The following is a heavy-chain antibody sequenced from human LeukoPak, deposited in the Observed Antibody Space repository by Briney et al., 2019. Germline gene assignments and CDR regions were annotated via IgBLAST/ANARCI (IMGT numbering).Heavy chain of an antibody. J-gene: IGHJ4*02. V-gene: IGHV4-34*01. Sequence: SETLSLTCAVYGGSFSGFYWSWIRQPPGKGLEWIGEINHSGSTNYNPSLKSRVTISVDTSKNRFSLKLSSVTAADTAVYYCARQVRIVGATFDYWGQGTLVTVSS. CDR1: GGSFSGFY. CDR2: INHSGST. CDR3: ARQVRIVGATFDY. D-gene: IGHD1-26*01.